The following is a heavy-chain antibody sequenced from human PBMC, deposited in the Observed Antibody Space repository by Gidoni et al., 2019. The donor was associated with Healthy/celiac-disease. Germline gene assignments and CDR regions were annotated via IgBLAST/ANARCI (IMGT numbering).Heavy chain of an antibody. CDR3: ARTAAGIYYYGMDV. V-gene: IGHV4-39*01. J-gene: IGHJ6*02. D-gene: IGHD6-13*01. CDR1: GGSISSSSYY. Sequence: QLQLQESGPGLVKPSETLSLTCTVPGGSISSSSYYWGWIRQPPGKGLEWIGSIYYSGSTYYNPSLKSRVTISVDTSKNQFSLKLSSVTAADTAVYYCARTAAGIYYYGMDVWGQGTTVTVSS. CDR2: IYYSGST.